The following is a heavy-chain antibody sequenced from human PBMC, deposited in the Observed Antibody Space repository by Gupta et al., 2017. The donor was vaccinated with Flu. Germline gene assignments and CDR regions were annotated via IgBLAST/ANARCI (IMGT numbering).Heavy chain of an antibody. V-gene: IGHV3-13*01. J-gene: IGHJ4*02. CDR3: ARGGIVGAAAFYYFDY. D-gene: IGHD1-26*01. Sequence: SYDMHWVRQATGKGLEWVSAIGTAGDTYYPGSVKGRFTISRENAKNSLYLQMNSLRAGDTAVYYCARGGIVGAAAFYYFDYWGQGTLVTVSS. CDR2: IGTAGDT. CDR1: SYD.